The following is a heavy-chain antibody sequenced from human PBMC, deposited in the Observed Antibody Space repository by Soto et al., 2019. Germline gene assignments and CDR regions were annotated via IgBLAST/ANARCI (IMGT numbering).Heavy chain of an antibody. CDR3: ARGLRVVVAATTGYWFDP. J-gene: IGHJ5*02. D-gene: IGHD2-15*01. CDR2: MNPNSGNT. V-gene: IGHV1-8*01. Sequence: QVQLVQSGAEVKKPGASVKVSCKASGYTFTSYDINWVRQATGQGLEWMGWMNPNSGNTGYAQKFQGRVTMTRNTSISTAYMELSSLRSEDTAVYYCARGLRVVVAATTGYWFDPWGQGTLVTVSS. CDR1: GYTFTSYD.